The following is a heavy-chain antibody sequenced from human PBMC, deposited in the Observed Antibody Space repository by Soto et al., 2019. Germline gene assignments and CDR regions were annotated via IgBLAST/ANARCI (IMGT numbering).Heavy chain of an antibody. J-gene: IGHJ4*02. D-gene: IGHD3-3*01. CDR3: ARDSPFTIFGVVTPYYFDY. CDR2: ISSSSSTI. V-gene: IGHV3-48*01. Sequence: EVQLVESGGGLVQPGGSLRLSCAASGFTFSSYSMNWVRQAPGKGLEWVSYISSSSSTIYYADSVKGRFTISRDNAKNSLHLQMNSLRAEDTAVYYCARDSPFTIFGVVTPYYFDYWGQGTLVTVSS. CDR1: GFTFSSYS.